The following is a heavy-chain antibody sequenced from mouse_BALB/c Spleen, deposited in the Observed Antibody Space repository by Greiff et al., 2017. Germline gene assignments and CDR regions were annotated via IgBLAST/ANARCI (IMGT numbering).Heavy chain of an antibody. Sequence: VKLVESGPGLVQPSQSLSITCTVSGFSLTSYGVHWVRQSPGKGLEWLGVIWSGGSTDYNAAFISRLSISKDNSKSQVFFKMNSLQADDTAIYYCARNSAYSYGSSPFAYWGQGTLVTVSA. CDR1: GFSLTSYG. D-gene: IGHD1-1*01. V-gene: IGHV2-4-1*01. CDR3: ARNSAYSYGSSPFAY. CDR2: IWSGGST. J-gene: IGHJ3*01.